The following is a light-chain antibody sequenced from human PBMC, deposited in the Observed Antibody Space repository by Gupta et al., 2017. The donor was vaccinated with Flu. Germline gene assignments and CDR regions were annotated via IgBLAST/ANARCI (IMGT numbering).Light chain of an antibody. J-gene: IGKJ2*01. CDR3: QQSDSAPYA. CDR1: QSIVNY. Sequence: DIHMTQSPSSLSASVGDRVPITCRASQSIVNYLNWYQQRPGKAPNLLIYAASRVHSGVPSRFSGSGSGTDFTLTISRLQPEDFATYYCQQSDSAPYAFGQGTKMEIK. CDR2: AAS. V-gene: IGKV1-39*01.